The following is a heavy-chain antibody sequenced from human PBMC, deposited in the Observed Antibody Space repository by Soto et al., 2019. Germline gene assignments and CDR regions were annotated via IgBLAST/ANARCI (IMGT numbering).Heavy chain of an antibody. J-gene: IGHJ5*02. Sequence: SETLSLTCTVSGASISGFYWSWIRKSAGKGLEWIGRIYATGTTDYNPSLKSRVMMSVDTSKRQFSLKLRSVTAADTAVYYCVRDGTKNLRDWFDPWGQGISVTVSS. CDR2: IYATGTT. CDR3: VRDGTKNLRDWFDP. D-gene: IGHD1-1*01. CDR1: GASISGFY. V-gene: IGHV4-4*07.